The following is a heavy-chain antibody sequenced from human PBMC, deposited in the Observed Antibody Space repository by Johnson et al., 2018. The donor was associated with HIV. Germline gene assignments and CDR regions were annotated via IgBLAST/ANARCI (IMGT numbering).Heavy chain of an antibody. V-gene: IGHV3-53*01. D-gene: IGHD5-24*01. CDR3: ARAASGRDGYNWGAFDI. Sequence: VQLVESGGGLIQPGGSLRLSCAASGFTVSSNYMSWVRQAPGKGLEWVSVIYSGGSTYYADSVKGRFTISRDNSKNTLYLQMNSLRAEDTAGYYCARAASGRDGYNWGAFDIWGQGTMVTVSS. CDR2: IYSGGST. J-gene: IGHJ3*02. CDR1: GFTVSSNY.